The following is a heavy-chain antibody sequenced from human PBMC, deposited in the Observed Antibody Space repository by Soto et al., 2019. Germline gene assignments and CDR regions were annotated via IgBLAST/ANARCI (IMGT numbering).Heavy chain of an antibody. D-gene: IGHD3-10*01. V-gene: IGHV3-48*03. CDR2: IGRGGTTT. J-gene: IGHJ3*01. CDR3: ATRSGGGGAFDF. Sequence: GSLRLSCAASGLTFINYEMNCFLRAPVKVLEWVSYIGRGGTTTYYADSLKGRFTISRDNAKNSLYLQMNSLRAEDTAVYYCATRSGGGGAFDFWGQGTMVTVSS. CDR1: GLTFINYE.